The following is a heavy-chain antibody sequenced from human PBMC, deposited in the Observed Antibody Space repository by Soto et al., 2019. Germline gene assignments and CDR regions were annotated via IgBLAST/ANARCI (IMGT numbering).Heavy chain of an antibody. CDR2: IYPGDSDT. V-gene: IGHV5-51*01. CDR3: ARHGEMATIDIPSSTWETDY. J-gene: IGHJ4*02. D-gene: IGHD5-12*01. CDR1: GYSFTSYW. Sequence: RGESLKISCKGSGYSFTSYWIGWVRQMPGKGLEWMGIIYPGDSDTRYSPSFQGQVTISADKSISTAYLQWSSLKASDTAMYYCARHGEMATIDIPSSTWETDYWGQGTLVTVSS.